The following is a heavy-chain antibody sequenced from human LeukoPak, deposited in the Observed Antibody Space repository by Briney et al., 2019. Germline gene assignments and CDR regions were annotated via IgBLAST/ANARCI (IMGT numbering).Heavy chain of an antibody. Sequence: GRSLRLSCAASGFHFSSYGMHWVRQAPGKGLEWVARLVYDERNDYANSVKGRFTISRDNSKNTLYLQMDNLRVDDTAVYYCARDLSAAYDFWGQGILVTVSS. D-gene: IGHD2-21*01. CDR3: ARDLSAAYDF. V-gene: IGHV3-33*01. J-gene: IGHJ4*02. CDR1: GFHFSSYG. CDR2: LVYDERN.